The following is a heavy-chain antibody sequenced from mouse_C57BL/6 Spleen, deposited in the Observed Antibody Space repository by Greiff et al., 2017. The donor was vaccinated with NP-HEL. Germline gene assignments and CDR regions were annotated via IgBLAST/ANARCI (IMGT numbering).Heavy chain of an antibody. J-gene: IGHJ2*01. CDR3: AREDYGNPFDY. D-gene: IGHD2-1*01. Sequence: VQLQQPGPELVKPGASVKISCKASGYTFTDYYMNWVKQSHGKSLEWIGDINPNNGGTSYNQKFKGKATLTVDTSSSTAYMELRSLTSEDSAVYYCAREDYGNPFDYWGQGTTLTVSS. V-gene: IGHV1-26*01. CDR2: INPNNGGT. CDR1: GYTFTDYY.